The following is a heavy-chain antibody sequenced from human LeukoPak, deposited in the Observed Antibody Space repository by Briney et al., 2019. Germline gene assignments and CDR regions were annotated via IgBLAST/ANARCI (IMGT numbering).Heavy chain of an antibody. D-gene: IGHD6-19*01. CDR1: GYTFTGYY. V-gene: IGHV1-2*04. CDR2: INPNSGGT. Sequence: ASVKVSCKASGYTFTGYYMHWVRQAPGQGLEWMGWINPNSGGTNYAQKFQGWVTMTRDTSISTAYMELSRLRSDDTAVYYCARGLGMRNRAVAGPAGYCGQGTLVTVSS. J-gene: IGHJ4*02. CDR3: ARGLGMRNRAVAGPAGY.